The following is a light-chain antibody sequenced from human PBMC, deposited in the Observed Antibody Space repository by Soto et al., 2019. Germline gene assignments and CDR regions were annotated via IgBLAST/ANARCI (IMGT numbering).Light chain of an antibody. CDR1: QSLLSSDGNTY. CDR3: MQGSHWPPWT. Sequence: DVVMTQSPLSLAVTLGQPASISCRSSQSLLSSDGNTYLNWFQQRPGQSPRRLIYKVSNRDSGVPDRFSDSESGTDFTLKISRVEAEDVGVYYCMQGSHWPPWTFGQGTKVEIK. J-gene: IGKJ1*01. V-gene: IGKV2-30*01. CDR2: KVS.